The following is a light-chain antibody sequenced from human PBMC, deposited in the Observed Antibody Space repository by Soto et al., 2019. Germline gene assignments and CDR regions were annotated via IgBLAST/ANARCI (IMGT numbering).Light chain of an antibody. J-gene: IGKJ4*01. Sequence: EIVMTQAPSTLSVSPGERATLTCRASQGIGSTLAWYQQKPGQTSKLLIYDASTRDTGVPARFSGGGSGTEFTLTINSLQSEDFTAYYCQRYNRWPLTFGLGTKV. CDR3: QRYNRWPLT. CDR2: DAS. CDR1: QGIGST. V-gene: IGKV3-15*01.